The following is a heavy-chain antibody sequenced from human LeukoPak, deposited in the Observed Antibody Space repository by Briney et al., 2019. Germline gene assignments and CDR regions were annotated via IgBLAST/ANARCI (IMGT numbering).Heavy chain of an antibody. CDR1: GGSFSGYY. V-gene: IGHV4-34*01. CDR3: ARENSGSYREFDY. Sequence: SETLSLTCAVYGGSFSGYYWSWIRQPPGKGLEWIGEINHSGSTNYNPSLKSRVTISVDTSKNQFSLKLSSVTAADTAVFYRARENSGSYREFDYWGQGTLVTVSS. D-gene: IGHD1-26*01. J-gene: IGHJ4*02. CDR2: INHSGST.